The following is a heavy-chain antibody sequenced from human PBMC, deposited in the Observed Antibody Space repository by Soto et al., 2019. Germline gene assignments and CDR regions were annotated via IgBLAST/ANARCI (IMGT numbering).Heavy chain of an antibody. J-gene: IGHJ4*02. CDR3: ATQLTGDLDF. CDR2: IIPVFGTP. CDR1: GGTFSTSA. D-gene: IGHD7-27*01. V-gene: IGHV1-69*13. Sequence: QVQLVQSGAEVRKPGSSVKVSCVASGGTFSTSAMNWVRQAPGQGLEWVGGIIPVFGTPTYAQSLQGRVTMTVDGATTTAYMELTRLRPEDTAVYYCATQLTGDLDFWGQGTLVIVSS.